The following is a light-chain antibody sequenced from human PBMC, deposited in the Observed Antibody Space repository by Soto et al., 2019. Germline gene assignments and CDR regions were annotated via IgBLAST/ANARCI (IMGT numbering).Light chain of an antibody. CDR3: SSYAGSNIPVV. V-gene: IGLV2-8*01. Sequence: QSVLTQPPSASGSPGQSVTISCTGTSSDVGGYNYVSWYQQHPGKAPKLMIYEVSKRPSGVPDRFSGSKSGNTASLTVSGLQAEDEAGYYCSSYAGSNIPVVFGGGTKVTVL. CDR1: SSDVGGYNY. J-gene: IGLJ2*01. CDR2: EVS.